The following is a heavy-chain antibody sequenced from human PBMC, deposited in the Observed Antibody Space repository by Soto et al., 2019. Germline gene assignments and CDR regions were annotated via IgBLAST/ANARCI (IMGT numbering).Heavy chain of an antibody. D-gene: IGHD2-21*02. Sequence: EVQLVESGGGLVQPGGSLRLSCAASGFTVSSNYMSWVRQAPGKGLEWVSVIYSGGSTYYADSVKGRFTISRHNSKNTLYPQMNSLRAEDTAVYYGARGRACGRDCPNWFEPWGQATVVTVSS. CDR3: ARGRACGRDCPNWFEP. CDR2: IYSGGST. V-gene: IGHV3-53*04. J-gene: IGHJ5*02. CDR1: GFTVSSNY.